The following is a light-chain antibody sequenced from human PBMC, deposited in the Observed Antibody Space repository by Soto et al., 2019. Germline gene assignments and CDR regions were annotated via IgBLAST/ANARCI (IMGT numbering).Light chain of an antibody. CDR1: QSVSRY. CDR2: GAS. J-gene: IGKJ4*01. CDR3: QQRSDWPLT. V-gene: IGKV3-11*01. Sequence: EIVLTQSPATLSLSPGERATLSCRASQSVSRYLAWFQQKPGQAPRLLIYGASNRATGIPARFSGSGSGTDFTLTIASLEPEDFAVYYCQQRSDWPLTSGGGTKVDIK.